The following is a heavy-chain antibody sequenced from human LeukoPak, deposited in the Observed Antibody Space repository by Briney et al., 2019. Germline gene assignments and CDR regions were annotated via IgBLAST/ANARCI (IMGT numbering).Heavy chain of an antibody. CDR2: INPNSGGT. Sequence: ASVKVSCTASGYTFTGYYMHWVRQAPGQGLEWMGWINPNSGGTNYAQKFQGRVTMTRDTSISTAYMELSRLRSDDTAVYYCARPYSSGWYLSSLDYWGQGTLVTVSS. D-gene: IGHD6-19*01. V-gene: IGHV1-2*02. CDR1: GYTFTGYY. J-gene: IGHJ4*02. CDR3: ARPYSSGWYLSSLDY.